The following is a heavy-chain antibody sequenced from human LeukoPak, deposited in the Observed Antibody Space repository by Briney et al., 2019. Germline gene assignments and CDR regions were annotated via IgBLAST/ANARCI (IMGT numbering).Heavy chain of an antibody. Sequence: GASVKVCCKASGYTFTGYYMNWVRQAPGQGLEWMGWINPDSGFTKYAQKFQGRVTMTRDTSITTVYMDLTRLTSDDTAVYYCARNFDMKGFDPWGQGTLVTVSS. D-gene: IGHD3-9*01. V-gene: IGHV1-2*02. J-gene: IGHJ5*02. CDR1: GYTFTGYY. CDR3: ARNFDMKGFDP. CDR2: INPDSGFT.